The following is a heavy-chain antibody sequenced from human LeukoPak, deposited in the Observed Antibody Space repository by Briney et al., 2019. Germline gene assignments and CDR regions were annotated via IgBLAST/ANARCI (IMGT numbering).Heavy chain of an antibody. CDR3: ARAAGDGGDY. CDR1: GFTFSSYA. CDR2: ISSNGGST. Sequence: GGSLRLSCAASGFTFSSYAMHWVRQAPGKGLEYVSAISSNGGSTYYANSVKGRFTISRDNSKNTLYLQMGSLRAEDMAVYYCARAAGDGGDYWGQGTLVTVSS. D-gene: IGHD7-27*01. J-gene: IGHJ4*02. V-gene: IGHV3-64*01.